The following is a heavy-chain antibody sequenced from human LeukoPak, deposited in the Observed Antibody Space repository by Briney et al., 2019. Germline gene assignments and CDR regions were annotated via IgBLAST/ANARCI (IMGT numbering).Heavy chain of an antibody. V-gene: IGHV3-64*03. D-gene: IGHD3-3*01. J-gene: IGHJ4*02. CDR3: VKDAGDVGVITKRRRYYFDY. CDR2: INFLGDNT. CDR1: GFTFKIYA. Sequence: PGGALRLSCSASGFTFKIYAIHCVRDAPGKGLEYVSAINFLGDNTYYADSSKGRFTISRSNYKNTVYLTMTDLRGDDTAVHYCVKDAGDVGVITKRRRYYFDYWGQGTLVTVSS.